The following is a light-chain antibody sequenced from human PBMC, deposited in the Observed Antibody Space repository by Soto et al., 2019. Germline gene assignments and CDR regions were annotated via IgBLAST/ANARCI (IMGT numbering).Light chain of an antibody. CDR2: DAS. Sequence: DIQMTQSPSTLSASVGDRVTITVLASQSIGRFLAWYQHQPGKAPKLLIYDASSLESGVPSRFSGSGSGTEFTLTISSLQPDDFATYYCQQYSSSSEWTFGQGTKVDI. J-gene: IGKJ1*01. V-gene: IGKV1-5*01. CDR1: QSIGRF. CDR3: QQYSSSSEWT.